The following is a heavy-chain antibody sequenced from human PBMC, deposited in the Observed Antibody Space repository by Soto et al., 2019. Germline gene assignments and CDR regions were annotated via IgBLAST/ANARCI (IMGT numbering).Heavy chain of an antibody. CDR1: GYPFTGYY. J-gene: IGHJ3*02. CDR2: INPNSGGT. D-gene: IGHD4-17*01. CDR3: ARGRSRMTYGNAFDI. Sequence: EGSVKVSFKASGYPFTGYYMHLVRQAPGQGLEWMGWINPNSGGTNYAQKFQGWVTMTRDTSISTAYMELSRLRSDDTAVYYCARGRSRMTYGNAFDIWGQGTMVTVSS. V-gene: IGHV1-2*04.